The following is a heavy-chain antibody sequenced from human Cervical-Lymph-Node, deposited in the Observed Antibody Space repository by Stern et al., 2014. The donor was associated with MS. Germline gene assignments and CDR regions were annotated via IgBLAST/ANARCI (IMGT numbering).Heavy chain of an antibody. CDR2: IFPGDSNT. V-gene: IGHV5-51*01. Sequence: VQLVQSGAEVKKPGESLKISCKGSGYSFTSYWIGWVRQMPGKGLEWMGIIFPGDSNTKYSTSFRGQVTISADKSISTAYLQWSSLKASDTAMYYCARAPFYGDYFSDYWGQGTLVTVSS. CDR3: ARAPFYGDYFSDY. J-gene: IGHJ4*02. CDR1: GYSFTSYW. D-gene: IGHD4-17*01.